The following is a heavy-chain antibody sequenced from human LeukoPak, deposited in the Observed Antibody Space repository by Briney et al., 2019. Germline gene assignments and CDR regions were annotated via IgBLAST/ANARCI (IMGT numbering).Heavy chain of an antibody. V-gene: IGHV4-59*08. D-gene: IGHD6-19*01. J-gene: IGHJ5*02. CDR3: ARGSGRDWFDP. CDR2: IYYSGST. Sequence: SETLSLTCTVSGGSISSYYWSWIPQPPGKGLEWIGYIYYSGSTNYNSSLKSRVTISVDTSKNQFSLKLSSVTAADTAVYYCARGSGRDWFDPWGQGTLATVSS. CDR1: GGSISSYY.